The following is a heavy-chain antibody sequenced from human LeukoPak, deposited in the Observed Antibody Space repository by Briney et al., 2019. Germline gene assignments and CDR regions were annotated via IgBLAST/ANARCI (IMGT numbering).Heavy chain of an antibody. CDR2: IYYSGST. Sequence: TSETLSLTCTVSGGSISSYYWSWIRQPPGKGLKWIGYIYYSGSTNYNPSLKSRVTISVDTSKNQFSLKLSSVTAADTAVYYCARHSSGWYVNWFDPWGQGTLVTVSS. D-gene: IGHD6-19*01. CDR1: GGSISSYY. J-gene: IGHJ5*02. CDR3: ARHSSGWYVNWFDP. V-gene: IGHV4-59*08.